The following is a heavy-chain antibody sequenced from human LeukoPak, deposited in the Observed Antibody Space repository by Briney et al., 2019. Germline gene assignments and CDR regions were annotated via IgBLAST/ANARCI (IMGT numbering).Heavy chain of an antibody. CDR1: GYTFTSYY. D-gene: IGHD6-13*01. CDR3: ARPYSSSWFTGNWGAFDI. CDR2: INPNSGGT. Sequence: ASVKVSCKASGYTFTSYYMHWVRQAPGQGLEWMGWINPNSGGTNYAQKFQGRVTMTRDTSISTAYMELSRLRSDDTAVYYCARPYSSSWFTGNWGAFDIWGQGTMVTVSS. J-gene: IGHJ3*02. V-gene: IGHV1-2*02.